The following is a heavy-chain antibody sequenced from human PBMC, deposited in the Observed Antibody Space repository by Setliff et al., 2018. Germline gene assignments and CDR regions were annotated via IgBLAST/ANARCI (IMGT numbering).Heavy chain of an antibody. CDR2: INHSGST. CDR1: GGSFSGYY. J-gene: IGHJ4*02. V-gene: IGHV4-34*01. CDR3: ARSPITIFGVVLHPLDY. D-gene: IGHD3-3*01. Sequence: LSLTCAVYGGSFSGYYWSWIRQPPGKGLEWIGEINHSGSTNYNPSLKSRVTISVDTSKNQFSLKLSSVTAADTAVYYCARSPITIFGVVLHPLDYWGQGTLVTGSS.